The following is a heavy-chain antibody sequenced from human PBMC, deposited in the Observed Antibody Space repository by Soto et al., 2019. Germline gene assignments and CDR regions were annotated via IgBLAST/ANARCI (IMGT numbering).Heavy chain of an antibody. Sequence: ASVKVSCKASGYTFTSYAMHWVRQAPGQRLEWMGWINAGNGSTKYSQKFQGRVTITRDTSASTAYMELSSLRSEDTAVYYCARHGAYDSSGYYRDAFDIWGQGTMVTVSS. CDR2: INAGNGST. V-gene: IGHV1-3*01. CDR1: GYTFTSYA. CDR3: ARHGAYDSSGYYRDAFDI. D-gene: IGHD3-22*01. J-gene: IGHJ3*02.